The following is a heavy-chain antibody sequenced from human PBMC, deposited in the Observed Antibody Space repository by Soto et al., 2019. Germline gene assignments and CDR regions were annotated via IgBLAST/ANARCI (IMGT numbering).Heavy chain of an antibody. V-gene: IGHV3-23*01. D-gene: IGHD4-17*01. CDR2: ISGSGGST. J-gene: IGHJ5*02. CDR3: AKDRSSSDYGDYVDPPPVGWFDP. Sequence: GGSLRLSCAASGFTFSSYAMSWVRQAPGKGLEWVSAISGSGGSTYYADSVKGRFTISRDNSKNTLYLQMNSLRAEDTAVYYCAKDRSSSDYGDYVDPPPVGWFDPWGQGTLVTVSS. CDR1: GFTFSSYA.